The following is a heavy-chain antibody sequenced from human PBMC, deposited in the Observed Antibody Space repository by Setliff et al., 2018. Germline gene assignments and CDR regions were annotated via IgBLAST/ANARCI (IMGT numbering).Heavy chain of an antibody. CDR3: ARGQGTYYYDSSGYYYVRGWFDP. CDR1: GYTFTSYD. D-gene: IGHD3-22*01. V-gene: IGHV1-8*02. J-gene: IGHJ5*02. Sequence: ASVKVSCKASGYTFTSYDINWVQQATGQGLEWMGWMNPNSGNTGYAQKFQGRVTMTRSTSISTAYMELSSLRSEDTAVYYCARGQGTYYYDSSGYYYVRGWFDPWGQGTLVTVSS. CDR2: MNPNSGNT.